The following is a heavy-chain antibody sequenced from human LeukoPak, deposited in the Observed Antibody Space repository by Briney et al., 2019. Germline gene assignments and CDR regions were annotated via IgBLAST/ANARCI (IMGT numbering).Heavy chain of an antibody. Sequence: GGSLRLSCAASGFTVSSNYMTWVRQAPGKGLECVSIIFSARNTYYADSVKGRFTISRDNAKNSLYLQMNSLRAEDTAVYYCARWSGYPDYWGQGTLVTVSS. J-gene: IGHJ4*02. CDR1: GFTVSSNY. CDR2: IFSARNT. CDR3: ARWSGYPDY. V-gene: IGHV3-53*01. D-gene: IGHD3-3*01.